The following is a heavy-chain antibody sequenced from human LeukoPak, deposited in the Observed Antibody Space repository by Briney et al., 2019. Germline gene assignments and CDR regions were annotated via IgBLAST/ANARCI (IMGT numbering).Heavy chain of an antibody. CDR2: IYYTGNT. V-gene: IGHV4-30-4*08. Sequence: SETLSLTCTVSGDPISSGDYYWSWIRQPPGKGLEWIGYIYYTGNTYYNPSLKSRVTISADTSKNQFSLKLTSVTAADTAVYYCARVGLHSGSYYWFDPWGQGTLVTVSS. D-gene: IGHD1-26*01. CDR3: ARVGLHSGSYYWFDP. CDR1: GDPISSGDYY. J-gene: IGHJ5*02.